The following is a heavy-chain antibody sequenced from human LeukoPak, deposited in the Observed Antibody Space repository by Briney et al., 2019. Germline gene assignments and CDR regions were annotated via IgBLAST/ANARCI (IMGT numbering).Heavy chain of an antibody. CDR2: IYYSGNT. CDR1: GGSLNPFY. D-gene: IGHD2-15*01. CDR3: ARGSCSGGSCNDY. Sequence: PSEALSLTCSVSGGSLNPFYWSWIRRPPGKGLEWIGYIYYSGNTNYNPSLKSRVTISADTSKKQFSLRLSSVTAADTAVYYCARGSCSGGSCNDYWGQGSLVTVSS. J-gene: IGHJ4*02. V-gene: IGHV4-59*01.